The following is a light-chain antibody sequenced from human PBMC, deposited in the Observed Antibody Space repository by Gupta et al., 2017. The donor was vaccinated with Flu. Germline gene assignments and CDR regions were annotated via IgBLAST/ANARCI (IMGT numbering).Light chain of an antibody. Sequence: QSVLTQPPSVSGAPGQRVTLSCPGSSSNIGASFRVHWYQQLPGTAPKLLIYDANNRPSGVPDRFSGSKSGISASLAITGLQAEDEADYFCQSYDGTLSGWVFGGGTKLTVL. CDR2: DAN. V-gene: IGLV1-40*01. CDR3: QSYDGTLSGWV. CDR1: SSNIGASFR. J-gene: IGLJ3*02.